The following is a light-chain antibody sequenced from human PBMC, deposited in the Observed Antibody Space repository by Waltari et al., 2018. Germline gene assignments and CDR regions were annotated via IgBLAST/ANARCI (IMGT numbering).Light chain of an antibody. V-gene: IGKV3-15*01. Sequence: DIVMTQSPATLSVSPGDRATLSCRASQSVSSHVAWYQQNPGQAPRLLIYGATTRATGIPARCSGSGSGKQFTLTISSMQSEECAVYCCQQYNNGPDTFGQGTKLEIK. J-gene: IGKJ2*01. CDR2: GAT. CDR1: QSVSSH. CDR3: QQYNNGPDT.